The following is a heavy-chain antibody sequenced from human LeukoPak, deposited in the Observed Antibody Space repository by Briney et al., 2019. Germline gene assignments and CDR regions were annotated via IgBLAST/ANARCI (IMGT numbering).Heavy chain of an antibody. CDR2: INHSGST. V-gene: IGHV4-34*01. CDR1: GGSSSGYY. J-gene: IGHJ5*02. CDR3: ARATLGATWHTANSGWFDP. D-gene: IGHD1-26*01. Sequence: SETLSLTCAVYGGSSSGYYWSWIRQPPGKGLEWIGEINHSGSTNYNPSLKSRVTISVDTSMYQFSLKLSSVTAADTAVYYCARATLGATWHTANSGWFDPWGQGTLVTVSS.